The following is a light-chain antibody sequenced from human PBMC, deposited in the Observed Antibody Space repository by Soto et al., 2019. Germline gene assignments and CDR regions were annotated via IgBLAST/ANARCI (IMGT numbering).Light chain of an antibody. J-gene: IGLJ2*01. CDR1: SSDVGSYNL. CDR3: CSYAGSLWV. CDR2: EGS. Sequence: QSVLTQPASVSGSPGQSITISCTGTSSDVGSYNLVSWYQQHPVKAPKLMIYEGSKRPSGVSNRFSGSKSGNTASLTISGLQAEDEADYYCCSYAGSLWVFGGGTKVTVL. V-gene: IGLV2-23*01.